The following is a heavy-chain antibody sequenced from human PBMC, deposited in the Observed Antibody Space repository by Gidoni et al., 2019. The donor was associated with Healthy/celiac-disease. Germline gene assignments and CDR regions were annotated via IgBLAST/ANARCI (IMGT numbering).Heavy chain of an antibody. CDR2: IAYDGSNK. CDR3: ARDASYYYYYMDV. CDR1: GFTFSSDA. V-gene: IGHV3-30-3*01. J-gene: IGHJ6*03. Sequence: QVQLVESGGGVVQPGRSLRLSCAASGFTFSSDAMHWVRQAPGKGLEWVAVIAYDGSNKYYADSVKGRFTTSRDNSENTLYLQMNSLRAEDTAVYYCARDASYYYYYMDVWGKGTTVTVSS.